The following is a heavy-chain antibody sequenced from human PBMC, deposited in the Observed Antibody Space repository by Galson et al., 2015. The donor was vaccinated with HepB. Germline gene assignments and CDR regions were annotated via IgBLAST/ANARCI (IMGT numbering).Heavy chain of an antibody. Sequence: SVKVSCKASGYTFTSYGISWVRQAPGQGLEWMGWISAYNGNTNYAQKLQGRVTMTTDTSTSTAYMELRSLRSDDTAVYYCARVPLIVVVPAAHFDYWGQGTLVTVSS. D-gene: IGHD2-2*01. J-gene: IGHJ4*02. CDR3: ARVPLIVVVPAAHFDY. CDR1: GYTFTSYG. V-gene: IGHV1-18*01. CDR2: ISAYNGNT.